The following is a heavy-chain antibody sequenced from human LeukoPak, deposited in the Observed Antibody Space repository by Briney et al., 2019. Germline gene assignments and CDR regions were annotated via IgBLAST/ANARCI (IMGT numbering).Heavy chain of an antibody. CDR2: IYYSGST. CDR3: ARDGRDYYGSGSYRDPYYFDY. J-gene: IGHJ4*02. V-gene: IGHV4-59*12. D-gene: IGHD3-10*01. Sequence: SETLSLTCTVSGGSISSYYWSWIRQPPGKGLEWIGYIYYSGSTNYNPSFKSRVTISVDTSENQFSLKLSSVTAADTAVYYCARDGRDYYGSGSYRDPYYFDYWGQGTLVTVSS. CDR1: GGSISSYY.